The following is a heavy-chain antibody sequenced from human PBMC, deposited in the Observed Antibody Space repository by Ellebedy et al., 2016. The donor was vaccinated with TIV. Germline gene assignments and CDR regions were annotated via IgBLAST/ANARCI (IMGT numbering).Heavy chain of an antibody. CDR3: ARDSQAVRGGRYYYYMDV. V-gene: IGHV1-2*04. D-gene: IGHD3-10*01. J-gene: IGHJ6*03. Sequence: ASVKVSCKASGYTFTGNYLHWVRQAPGQGLEWMGWINPNSGGTNYAQKFRGWVTMTRDTSISTAYMELSRLRSDDTAVYYCARDSQAVRGGRYYYYMDVWGKGTTVTVSS. CDR2: INPNSGGT. CDR1: GYTFTGNY.